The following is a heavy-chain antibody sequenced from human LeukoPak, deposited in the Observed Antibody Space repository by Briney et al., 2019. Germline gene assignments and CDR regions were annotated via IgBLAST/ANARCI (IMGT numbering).Heavy chain of an antibody. D-gene: IGHD2-15*01. Sequence: SETLSLTCAVSGESFSGNYWSWIRQPPGKGLEWIGQINHSGSTNYNPSLKSRVTISVDTSKNQFSLKLSSVTAADTAVYYCARAVGDYCSGGSCYSKVWFDPWGQGTLVTVSS. J-gene: IGHJ5*02. CDR3: ARAVGDYCSGGSCYSKVWFDP. CDR2: INHSGST. CDR1: GESFSGNY. V-gene: IGHV4-34*01.